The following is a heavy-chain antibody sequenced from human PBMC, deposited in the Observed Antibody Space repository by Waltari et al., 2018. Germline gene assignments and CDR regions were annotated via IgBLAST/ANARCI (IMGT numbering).Heavy chain of an antibody. D-gene: IGHD3-3*01. CDR2: ISGSGCST. J-gene: IGHJ5*01. Sequence: DVQLLESGGGLVQPGGSVGLSCASSGLIFSSFAMCWVRQAPGMGLGWVSTISGSGCSTYYAHSVKGRFTISRDNSKNTLYLQMNSLRAEDTAVYYCAKDSHGYYRPFDFWGQGTLVTVSS. V-gene: IGHV3-23*01. CDR1: GLIFSSFA. CDR3: AKDSHGYYRPFDF.